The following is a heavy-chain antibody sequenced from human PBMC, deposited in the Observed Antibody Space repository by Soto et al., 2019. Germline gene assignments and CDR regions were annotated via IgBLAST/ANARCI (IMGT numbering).Heavy chain of an antibody. CDR3: ARLDSRSSLYYYGMDV. CDR2: ISSSGSTI. J-gene: IGHJ6*01. D-gene: IGHD6-6*01. CDR1: GFTFSSYE. Sequence: HPGGSLRLSCAASGFTFSSYEMNWVRQAPGKGLEWVSYISSSGSTIYYADSVKGRFTISRGNAKNSLYLQMNSLRAEDTAVYYCARLDSRSSLYYYGMDVWGQGTTVTVSS. V-gene: IGHV3-48*03.